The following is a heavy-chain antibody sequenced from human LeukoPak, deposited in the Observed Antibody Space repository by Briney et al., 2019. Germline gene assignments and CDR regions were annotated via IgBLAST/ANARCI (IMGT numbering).Heavy chain of an antibody. V-gene: IGHV4-59*01. CDR3: AREAQTGTALDY. CDR1: GGSFSGYY. J-gene: IGHJ4*02. Sequence: SETLSLTCAVCGGSFSGYYWSWIRQPPGKGLEWIGYIYYSGSTNYNPSLMSRVTISVDTSKNQFSLKLSSVTAADTAVYYCAREAQTGTALDYWGQGTLVTVSS. D-gene: IGHD1-7*01. CDR2: IYYSGST.